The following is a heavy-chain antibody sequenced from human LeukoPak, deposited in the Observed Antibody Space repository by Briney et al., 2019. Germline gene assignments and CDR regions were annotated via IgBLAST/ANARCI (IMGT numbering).Heavy chain of an antibody. CDR2: IRYDGSNK. D-gene: IGHD6-6*01. Sequence: GSLRLSCAASGFTFSSYGMHWVRQAPGKGLEWVAFIRYDGSNKYYADSVKGRFTISRDNSKNTLYLQMNSLRAEDTAVYYCAKGDSSSGAFDIWGQGTMVTVSS. J-gene: IGHJ3*02. CDR3: AKGDSSSGAFDI. CDR1: GFTFSSYG. V-gene: IGHV3-30*02.